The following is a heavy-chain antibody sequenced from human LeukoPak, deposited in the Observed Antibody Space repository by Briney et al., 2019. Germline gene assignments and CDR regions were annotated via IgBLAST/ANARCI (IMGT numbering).Heavy chain of an antibody. V-gene: IGHV1-46*01. D-gene: IGHD3-10*01. CDR1: GYTFTNYY. CDR2: INPSGGST. Sequence: ASVKVSCKASGYTFTNYYVHWVRQAPGQGLEWMGIINPSGGSTNYAQKFQGRVTMTRDTSTSTVYMELSRLRSEDTAVYYCARGPSITMVRGGQWYYYMGVWGKGTTVTISS. J-gene: IGHJ6*03. CDR3: ARGPSITMVRGGQWYYYMGV.